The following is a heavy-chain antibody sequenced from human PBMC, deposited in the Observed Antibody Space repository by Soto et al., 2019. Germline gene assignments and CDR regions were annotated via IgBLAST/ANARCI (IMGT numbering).Heavy chain of an antibody. CDR1: GFTFSSYG. V-gene: IGHV3-30*18. CDR3: AKVHRELLRGGFYYYYGMDV. D-gene: IGHD1-26*01. CDR2: ISYDGSNK. Sequence: LRLSCATSGFTFSSYGMHWVRQAPGKGLEWVAVISYDGSNKYYADSVKGRFTISRDNSKNTLYLQMNSLRAEDTAVYYCAKVHRELLRGGFYYYYGMDVWGQGTTVTVSS. J-gene: IGHJ6*02.